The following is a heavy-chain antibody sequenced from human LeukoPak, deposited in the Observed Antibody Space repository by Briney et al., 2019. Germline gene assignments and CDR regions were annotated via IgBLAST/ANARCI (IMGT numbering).Heavy chain of an antibody. CDR2: IYPGDSDT. CDR3: ARQRITIFGVVAFGAFDI. J-gene: IGHJ3*02. D-gene: IGHD3-3*01. CDR1: GYSFSHYW. V-gene: IGHV5-51*01. Sequence: GESLQISCEGSGYSFSHYWIGWVRQMPGKGLEWMGIIYPGDSDTRYSPSFQGQVTILADKSISTAYLQWSSLKASDTAMYCCARQRITIFGVVAFGAFDIWGQGTMVTVSS.